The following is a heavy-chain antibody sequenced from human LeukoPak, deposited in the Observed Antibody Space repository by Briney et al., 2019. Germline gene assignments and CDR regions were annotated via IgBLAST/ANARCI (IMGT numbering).Heavy chain of an antibody. CDR2: ISSSSSYI. J-gene: IGHJ4*02. CDR1: GFTFSSYS. D-gene: IGHD5-24*01. V-gene: IGHV3-21*01. Sequence: GGSLRLSCAASGFTFSSYSINWVRQAPGKGLEWVSSISSSSSYIYYADSVKGRFTISRDNAKNSLYLQMNSLRAEDTAVYYCARGRDGYNHFDYWGQGTLVTVSS. CDR3: ARGRDGYNHFDY.